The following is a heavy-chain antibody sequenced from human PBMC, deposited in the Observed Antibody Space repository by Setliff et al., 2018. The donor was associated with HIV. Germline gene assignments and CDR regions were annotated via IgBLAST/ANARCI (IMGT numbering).Heavy chain of an antibody. CDR3: ARVASGYDYGWLDP. J-gene: IGHJ5*02. Sequence: GSLRLSCAASGFTFSTYWMHWVRQAPGKGLVWVSRIKTDGSSTSYADSVKGRFTVSRDNAKNTLYLQMNSLRAEDTAVYYCARVASGYDYGWLDPWGQGTLVTVSS. CDR1: GFTFSTYW. CDR2: IKTDGSST. D-gene: IGHD5-12*01. V-gene: IGHV3-74*01.